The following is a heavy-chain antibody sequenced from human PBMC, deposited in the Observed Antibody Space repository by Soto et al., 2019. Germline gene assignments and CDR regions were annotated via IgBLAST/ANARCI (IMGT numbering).Heavy chain of an antibody. Sequence: QVQLVQSGAEVKKPGASVKVSCKASGYTFTSYDINWVRQATGQGLEYLGWMNPNSGNTGYVQKFQGRVTMTRDTSISTAYMERRRLGCEDTDVYDCGGGIKYGDYSRWFDHWGQGTLVTVSS. CDR1: GYTFTSYD. CDR3: GGGIKYGDYSRWFDH. V-gene: IGHV1-8*01. D-gene: IGHD4-17*01. CDR2: MNPNSGNT. J-gene: IGHJ5*02.